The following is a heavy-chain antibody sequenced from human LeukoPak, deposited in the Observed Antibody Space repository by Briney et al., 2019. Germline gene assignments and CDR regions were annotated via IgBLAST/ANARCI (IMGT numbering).Heavy chain of an antibody. Sequence: SVKVSCKASGGTFSSYEISWVRQAPGQGLEWMGGIIPMFGTAKYAQKFQGRVTITADKSTSTAYMELSSLRSDDTAVYYCARDGYDSSGYLDRGWGQGTLVTVSS. CDR3: ARDGYDSSGYLDRG. CDR2: IIPMFGTA. CDR1: GGTFSSYE. V-gene: IGHV1-69*06. D-gene: IGHD3-22*01. J-gene: IGHJ4*02.